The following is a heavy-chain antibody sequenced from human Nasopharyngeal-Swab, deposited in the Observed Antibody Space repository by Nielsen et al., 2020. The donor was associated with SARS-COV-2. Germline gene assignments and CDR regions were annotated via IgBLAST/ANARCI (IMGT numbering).Heavy chain of an antibody. J-gene: IGHJ4*02. D-gene: IGHD3-22*01. CDR3: ARGSGYYDSSGYSDY. CDR1: GGSISSYY. V-gene: IGHV4-59*01. Sequence: SETLSLTCTVSGGSISSYYWSWIRQPPGEGLEWGGYIYYSGSTNYNPSLKSRVTISVDTSKNQFSLKLSSVTAADTAVYYCARGSGYYDSSGYSDYWGQGTLVTVSS. CDR2: IYYSGST.